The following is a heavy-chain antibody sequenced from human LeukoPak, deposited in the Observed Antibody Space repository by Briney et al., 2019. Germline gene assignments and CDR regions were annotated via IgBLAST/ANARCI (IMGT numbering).Heavy chain of an antibody. V-gene: IGHV4-39*07. CDR2: GDYSGGT. J-gene: IGHJ3*02. CDR3: ARTYSSSWYDAFDI. Sequence: PSETLSLTCTVSGDSFSSVTDYWAWIRQPPGKGLEWIASGDYSGGTYYNPSLESRVAISADMSKNQFSLKLSSVTAADTAVYYCARTYSSSWYDAFDIWGQGTMVTVSS. D-gene: IGHD6-13*01. CDR1: GDSFSSVTDY.